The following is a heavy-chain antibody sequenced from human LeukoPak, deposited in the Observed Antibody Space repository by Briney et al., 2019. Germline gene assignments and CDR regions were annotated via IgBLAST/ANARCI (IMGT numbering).Heavy chain of an antibody. V-gene: IGHV1-8*01. CDR2: MNPNSGNT. CDR3: ARGRGYYYYYYMDV. CDR1: GYTFTSYD. J-gene: IGHJ6*03. Sequence: ASVKVSCKASGYTFTSYDINWVRQATGQGFEWMGWMNPNSGNTGYAQKFQGRVTMTRNTSISTAYMELSSLRSEDTAVYYCARGRGYYYYYYMDVWGKGTTVTVSS.